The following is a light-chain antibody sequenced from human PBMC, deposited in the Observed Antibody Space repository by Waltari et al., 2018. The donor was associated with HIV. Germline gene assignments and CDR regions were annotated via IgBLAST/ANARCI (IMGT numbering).Light chain of an antibody. V-gene: IGLV2-8*01. CDR3: CSYAGSNNYV. CDR1: SSDVGGYNY. Sequence: QSALTQPPSASGSPGQSVTISCTGTSSDVGGYNYVSWYQQHPGKAPKLMIYEVSKRPAGVPDGFSGSKSGNTASLTVSGLQAEDEADYYCCSYAGSNNYVFGSGTKVTVL. CDR2: EVS. J-gene: IGLJ1*01.